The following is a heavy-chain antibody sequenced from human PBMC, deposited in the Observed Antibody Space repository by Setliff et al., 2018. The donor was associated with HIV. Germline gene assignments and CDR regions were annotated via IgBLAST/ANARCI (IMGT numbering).Heavy chain of an antibody. CDR1: GGSISSSNW. CDR3: ARDVGSVWHNWFDP. CDR2: IYHSGST. J-gene: IGHJ5*02. V-gene: IGHV4-4*02. D-gene: IGHD6-19*01. Sequence: SETLSLTCAVSGGSISSSNWWSWVRQPPGKGLEWIGEIYHSGSTNYNPSLKSRVTISLVTSKAQFSLKLDSVTAADTAVYYCARDVGSVWHNWFDPWGQGTLVTVSS.